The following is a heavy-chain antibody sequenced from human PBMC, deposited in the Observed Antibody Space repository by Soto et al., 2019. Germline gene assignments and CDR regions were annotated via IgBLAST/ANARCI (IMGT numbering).Heavy chain of an antibody. V-gene: IGHV3-23*01. CDR2: ISGSGGST. CDR3: AKLPLRLGELSRYYFDY. J-gene: IGHJ4*02. Sequence: GGSLRLSCAASGFTFSSYAMSWVRQAPGKGLEWVSAISGSGGSTYYADSVKGRFTISRDNSKNTLYLQMNSQRAEDTAVYYCAKLPLRLGELSRYYFDYWGQGTLVTVSS. CDR1: GFTFSSYA. D-gene: IGHD3-16*02.